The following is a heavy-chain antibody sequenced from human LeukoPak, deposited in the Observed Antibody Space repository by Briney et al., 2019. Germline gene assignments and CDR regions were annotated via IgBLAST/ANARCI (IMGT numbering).Heavy chain of an antibody. J-gene: IGHJ4*02. D-gene: IGHD3-22*01. CDR3: ARGAPDYYDSSGYLDY. V-gene: IGHV1-69*13. Sequence: GASVKVSCKASGGTFSSYAISWVRQAPGQGLEWMGGIIPIFGTANYAQKFQGRVTITADESTSTAYMELSSLRSEDTAVYYCARGAPDYYDSSGYLDYWGPGTLVIVSA. CDR2: IIPIFGTA. CDR1: GGTFSSYA.